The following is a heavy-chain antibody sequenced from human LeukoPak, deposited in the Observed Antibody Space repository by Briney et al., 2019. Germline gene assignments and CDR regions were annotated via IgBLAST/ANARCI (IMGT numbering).Heavy chain of an antibody. CDR1: GFTFSSHA. Sequence: GGSLRLSCAASGFTFSSHAMSWVRQAPGKGLEWVSAISGSGGSTYYADSVKGRFTISRDNSKNTLYLQMNSLRAEDTAVYYCANRYGSGSYYTTADAFDIWGQGTMVTVSS. J-gene: IGHJ3*02. V-gene: IGHV3-23*01. CDR3: ANRYGSGSYYTTADAFDI. D-gene: IGHD3-10*01. CDR2: ISGSGGST.